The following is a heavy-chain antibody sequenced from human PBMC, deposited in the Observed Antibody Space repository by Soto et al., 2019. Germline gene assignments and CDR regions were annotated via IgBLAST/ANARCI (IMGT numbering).Heavy chain of an antibody. CDR3: AKPTGYSSSWYYYGMDV. D-gene: IGHD6-13*01. V-gene: IGHV3-30*18. Sequence: GGSLRLSCAASGFTFSSYGMHWVRQAPGKGLEWVAVISYDGSNKYYADSVKGRFTISRDNSKNTLYLQMNSLRAEDTAVYYCAKPTGYSSSWYYYGMDVWGQGTTVTVSS. J-gene: IGHJ6*02. CDR2: ISYDGSNK. CDR1: GFTFSSYG.